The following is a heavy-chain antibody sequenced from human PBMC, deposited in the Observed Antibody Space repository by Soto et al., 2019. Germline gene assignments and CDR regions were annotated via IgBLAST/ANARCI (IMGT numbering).Heavy chain of an antibody. V-gene: IGHV4-31*03. J-gene: IGHJ6*02. Sequence: SETLSLTCTVSGGSISSGGYYWSWIRQHPGKGLEWIGYIYYSGSTYYNPSLKSRVTISVDTSKNQFSLKLSSVTAADTAVYYCARDPQPGTSCGMDVWGQGTTVTVSS. CDR3: ARDPQPGTSCGMDV. CDR1: GGSISSGGYY. CDR2: IYYSGST. D-gene: IGHD1-1*01.